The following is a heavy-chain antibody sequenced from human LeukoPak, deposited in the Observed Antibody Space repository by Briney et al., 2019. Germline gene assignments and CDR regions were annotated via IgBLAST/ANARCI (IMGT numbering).Heavy chain of an antibody. V-gene: IGHV1-8*02. CDR3: ARLHYYGSGISYYYYMDV. D-gene: IGHD3-10*01. Sequence: ASVKVSCKASGYTFTGYYMHWVRQATGQGLEWMGWMNPNSGNTGYAQKFQGRVTMTRNTSISTAYMELSSLRSEDTAVYYCARLHYYGSGISYYYYMDVWGKGTTVTISS. J-gene: IGHJ6*03. CDR1: GYTFTGYY. CDR2: MNPNSGNT.